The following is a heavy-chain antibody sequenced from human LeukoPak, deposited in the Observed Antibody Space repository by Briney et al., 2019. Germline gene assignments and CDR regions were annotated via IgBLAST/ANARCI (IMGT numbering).Heavy chain of an antibody. V-gene: IGHV4-39*02. CDR2: IYYTGST. J-gene: IGHJ5*02. CDR1: GGSIGSSNYF. CDR3: ARTENYIPEDWFDP. D-gene: IGHD5-24*01. Sequence: SETLSLTCTVSGGSIGSSNYFWGWIRQPPGKGLEWIGSIYYTGSTYYNPSLKSRVTISMDTSNNHFSLKLRSVTAADTAVYYCARTENYIPEDWFDPWGQGTLVTVSS.